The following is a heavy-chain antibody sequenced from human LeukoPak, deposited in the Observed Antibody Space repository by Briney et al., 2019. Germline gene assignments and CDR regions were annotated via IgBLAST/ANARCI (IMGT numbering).Heavy chain of an antibody. V-gene: IGHV4-59*01. J-gene: IGHJ6*04. CDR2: IYYSGST. Sequence: TSETLSLTCTVSGGSISSYYWSWIRQPPGKGLEWIGYIYYSGSTNYNPSLKSRVTISVDTSKNRFSLRLSSVTPADTAVYYCARVFGSGSLDVWGKGTTVTISS. D-gene: IGHD3-10*01. CDR3: ARVFGSGSLDV. CDR1: GGSISSYY.